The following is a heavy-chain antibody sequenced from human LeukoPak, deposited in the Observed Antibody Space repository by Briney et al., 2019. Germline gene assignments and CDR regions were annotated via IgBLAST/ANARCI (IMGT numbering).Heavy chain of an antibody. J-gene: IGHJ4*02. CDR3: GGYSGYDLADFFDY. Sequence: PGGSLTLSCAASGCTFSSYGMHWVRQAPGTGLGWVAVIRYDGSNKYYADSVKGRFTISRDNSKNTLYLQMNSLRAEDTAVYYCGGYSGYDLADFFDYWGQGTLVTVSS. CDR1: GCTFSSYG. D-gene: IGHD5-12*01. CDR2: IRYDGSNK. V-gene: IGHV3-33*01.